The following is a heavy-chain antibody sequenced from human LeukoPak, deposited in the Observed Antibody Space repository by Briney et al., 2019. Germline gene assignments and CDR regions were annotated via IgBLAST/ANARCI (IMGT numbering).Heavy chain of an antibody. CDR3: ARGQRWRLSLYTGPFDY. Sequence: PGGSLRLSCVASGFTFNVHGMTWVRQAPGEGLEWVSSVGGGTDIHYADSVKGRFTISRDNSNNTLYLQMGSLRAEDMAAYYCARGQRWRLSLYTGPFDYWGQGTLVTVSS. J-gene: IGHJ4*02. CDR2: VGGGTDI. D-gene: IGHD3-16*02. CDR1: GFTFNVHG. V-gene: IGHV3-66*01.